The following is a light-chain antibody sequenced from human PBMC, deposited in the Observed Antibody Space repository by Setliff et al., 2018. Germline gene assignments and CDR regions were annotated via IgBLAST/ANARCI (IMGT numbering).Light chain of an antibody. J-gene: IGLJ1*01. CDR2: DVS. Sequence: QSALTQPASVSGSPGQSITISCTGTSSDVGGYNYVSWYQQHPGKAPKLMIYDVSNRPSGVPNRFSGSKSANTASLTISGLQAEDEADYYCSSYAGSSTLYVFGTGTKVTVL. CDR3: SSYAGSSTLYV. V-gene: IGLV2-14*03. CDR1: SSDVGGYNY.